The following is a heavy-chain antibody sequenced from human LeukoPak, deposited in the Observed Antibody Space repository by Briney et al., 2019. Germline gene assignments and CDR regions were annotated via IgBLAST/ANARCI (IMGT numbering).Heavy chain of an antibody. CDR2: IYYSGST. D-gene: IGHD6-6*01. CDR3: ARLWIAARHFDY. J-gene: IGHJ4*02. Sequence: SETLSLTCTVSGGSISSSSYYWGWIRQPPGKGLEWIGSIYYSGSTYYNPSLKSRVTISVDTSKNQFSLKLSSVTAADTAVYYCARLWIAARHFDYWGQGTLVTVSS. CDR1: GGSISSSSYY. V-gene: IGHV4-39*01.